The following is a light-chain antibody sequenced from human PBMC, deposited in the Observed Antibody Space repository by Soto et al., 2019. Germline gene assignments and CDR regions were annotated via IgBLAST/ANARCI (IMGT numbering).Light chain of an antibody. CDR2: RAS. CDR3: LQYHNLWA. J-gene: IGKJ1*01. CDR1: QNIYSN. V-gene: IGKV3-15*01. Sequence: IVMTQSPATLSVSPGERATLSCRASQNIYSNIAWYQQRPGQAPRLLIYRASTRATGVPARFSGSGSGTEFTLTISSLQSEDFTVYSCLQYHNLWALGHGTKVDIK.